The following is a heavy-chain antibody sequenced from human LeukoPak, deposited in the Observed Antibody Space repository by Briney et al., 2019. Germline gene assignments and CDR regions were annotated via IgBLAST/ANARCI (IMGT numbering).Heavy chain of an antibody. Sequence: GGSLRLSCAASGFTFSSYWMSWVRQAPGKGLEWVANIKQDGSEKYYVDSVKGRFTISRDNAKNSLYLQMNSLRAEDTAVYYCAGALGASPLGIWGQGTMVTVSS. D-gene: IGHD1-26*01. CDR2: IKQDGSEK. CDR3: AGALGASPLGI. V-gene: IGHV3-7*01. J-gene: IGHJ3*02. CDR1: GFTFSSYW.